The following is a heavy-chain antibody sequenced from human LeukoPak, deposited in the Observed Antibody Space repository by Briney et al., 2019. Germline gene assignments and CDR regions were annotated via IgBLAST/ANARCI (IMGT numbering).Heavy chain of an antibody. J-gene: IGHJ4*02. Sequence: GSLRLSCAASGFTFSSYAMSWVRQAPGKGLEWVSAISGTGGSTYYADSVKGRFTISRDNSKNTLYLQMNSLRAEDTAVYYCAKDPGYYGSGSYYGSFDYWGQGTLVTVSS. CDR1: GFTFSSYA. D-gene: IGHD3-10*01. V-gene: IGHV3-23*01. CDR2: ISGTGGST. CDR3: AKDPGYYGSGSYYGSFDY.